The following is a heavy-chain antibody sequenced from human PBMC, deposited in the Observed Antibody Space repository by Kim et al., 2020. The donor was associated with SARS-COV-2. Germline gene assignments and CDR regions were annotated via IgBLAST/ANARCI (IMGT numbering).Heavy chain of an antibody. CDR1: GGSISSSSYY. CDR3: ARQGALYCSGGSCYDPNWFDP. CDR2: IYYSGST. V-gene: IGHV4-39*01. J-gene: IGHJ5*02. D-gene: IGHD2-15*01. Sequence: SETLSLTCTVSGGSISSSSYYWGWIRQPPGKGLEWIGSIYYSGSTYYNPSLKSRVTISVDTSKNQFSLKLSSVTAADTAVYYCARQGALYCSGGSCYDPNWFDPWGQGTLVTVSS.